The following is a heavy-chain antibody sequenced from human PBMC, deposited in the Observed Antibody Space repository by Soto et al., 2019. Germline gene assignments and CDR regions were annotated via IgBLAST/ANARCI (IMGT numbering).Heavy chain of an antibody. CDR3: AKDNGAITIFGVVIGGHYYYYGMDV. V-gene: IGHV3-23*01. J-gene: IGHJ6*02. CDR1: GFPRISYT. D-gene: IGHD3-3*01. Sequence: CVDFGFPRISYTMSWVRQAPGKGLEWVSAISGSGGSTYYADSVKGRLTISRDNSKNTLYLQMNSLRAEDTAVYYCAKDNGAITIFGVVIGGHYYYYGMDVWGQGTTVTVSS. CDR2: ISGSGGST.